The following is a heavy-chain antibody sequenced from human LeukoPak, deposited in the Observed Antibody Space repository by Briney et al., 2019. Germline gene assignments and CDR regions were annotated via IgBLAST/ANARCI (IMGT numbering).Heavy chain of an antibody. J-gene: IGHJ4*02. CDR3: TGPPD. CDR2: IKSKTAGGTT. V-gene: IGHV3-15*01. Sequence: GGSLRLSCAASGRSVSDALMSWVRQAPGKGLEWVGRIKSKTAGGTTDYVASVKGRFTISRDDSKNTLYLQMNSLKTEDTAVYYCTGPPDWGQGTLVTVSS. CDR1: GRSVSDAL.